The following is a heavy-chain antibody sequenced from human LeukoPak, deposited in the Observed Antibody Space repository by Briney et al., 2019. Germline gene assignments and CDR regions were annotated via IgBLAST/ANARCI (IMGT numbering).Heavy chain of an antibody. D-gene: IGHD3-9*01. Sequence: GSLRLSCAASGFTFDDYAMHWVRQAPGKDLEWVSLISGDGGSTYYADSVKGRFTISRDSSKNSLYLQMNSLRTEDTALYYCAKAGYFDWLLYYWGQGTLVTVSS. V-gene: IGHV3-43*02. J-gene: IGHJ4*02. CDR2: ISGDGGST. CDR3: AKAGYFDWLLYY. CDR1: GFTFDDYA.